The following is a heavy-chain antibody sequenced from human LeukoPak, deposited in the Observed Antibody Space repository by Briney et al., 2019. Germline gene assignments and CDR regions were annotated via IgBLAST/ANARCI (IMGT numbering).Heavy chain of an antibody. D-gene: IGHD2-8*01. CDR2: IKQDGSEK. J-gene: IGHJ4*02. CDR3: ARDDSSELYCTNGVCSPVAFDY. Sequence: GGSLRLSCAASGFTFSSYWMSWVRQALGKGLEWVANIKQDGSEKYYVDSVKGRFTMSRDNAKNSLYLQMNSLRAEDTAVYYCARDDSSELYCTNGVCSPVAFDYWGEGTLVTVSS. V-gene: IGHV3-7*01. CDR1: GFTFSSYW.